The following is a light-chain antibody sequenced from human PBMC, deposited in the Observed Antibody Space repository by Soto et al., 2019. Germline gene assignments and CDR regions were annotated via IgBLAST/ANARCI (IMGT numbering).Light chain of an antibody. Sequence: QSALTQPRSVSGSPGQSVTISCTGTSSDVGGYDYVSWYQQHPGEAPKLIIYDHTKRPSGIPDRFSGSKSGTSASLDITGLQTGDEADYYCGTWDSSLSAVVFGGGTKLTVL. CDR2: DHT. V-gene: IGLV2-11*01. J-gene: IGLJ2*01. CDR3: GTWDSSLSAVV. CDR1: SSDVGGYDY.